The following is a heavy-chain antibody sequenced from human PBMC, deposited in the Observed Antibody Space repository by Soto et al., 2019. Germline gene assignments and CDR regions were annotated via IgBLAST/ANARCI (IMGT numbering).Heavy chain of an antibody. J-gene: IGHJ3*01. V-gene: IGHV3-23*01. CDR3: AKDTVGGYSFWSGYYSDGLDV. CDR1: GFTFDSYA. D-gene: IGHD3-3*01. CDR2: ISGSADGT. Sequence: EVKLLESGGGLAQPGGSLRLSCVSSGFTFDSYAIRWVRQAPGERLQWIAAISGSADGTDYAHSVRGRFTISRDNAKKTVHLQLDSLRVEDTAVYFCAKDTVGGYSFWSGYYSDGLDVWGQGTLVSVS.